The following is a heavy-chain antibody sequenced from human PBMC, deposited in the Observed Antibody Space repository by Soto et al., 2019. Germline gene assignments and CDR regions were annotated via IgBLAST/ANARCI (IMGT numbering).Heavy chain of an antibody. J-gene: IGHJ6*02. D-gene: IGHD3-10*01. CDR3: IIWGSRTYYYYGMDV. CDR2: ISSSGVSTI. CDR1: GFTFSIYE. Sequence: PGGSLRLSCAASGFTFSIYEMNWVRQAPGKGLEWVSYISSSGVSTIYYADSVKGRFTISRDNSKNTLYLQMNSLRAEDTAVYYCIIWGSRTYYYYGMDVWGQGTTVTVS. V-gene: IGHV3-48*03.